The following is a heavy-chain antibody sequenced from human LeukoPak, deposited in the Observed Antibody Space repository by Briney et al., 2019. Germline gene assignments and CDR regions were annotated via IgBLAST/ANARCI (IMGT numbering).Heavy chain of an antibody. CDR3: AKDIQLST. CDR2: IGGTGGYT. V-gene: IGHV3-23*01. D-gene: IGHD5-24*01. CDR1: GFPFSSYA. Sequence: PGGSLRLSCAASGFPFSSYAMSWVRQAPGKGLEWVSAIGGTGGYTYYADSVKGRFTISRDDSKNTLSLQMNSLRVEDTAMYFCAKDIQLSTWGLGTMVTVSS. J-gene: IGHJ3*01.